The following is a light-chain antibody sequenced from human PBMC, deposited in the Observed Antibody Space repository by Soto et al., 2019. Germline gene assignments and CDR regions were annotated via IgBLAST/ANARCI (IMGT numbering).Light chain of an antibody. V-gene: IGKV1-39*01. CDR3: QQLLSYPIT. J-gene: IGKJ5*01. CDR2: AAS. Sequence: DIQMTQSPSSLSASVGDRVTITCRASQSISSYLNWYQQKPGKAPKLLIYAASSLQSGVPSRFSGSGSGTDFTPTISSLQPEDFATYYCQQLLSYPITFGQGTRLEI. CDR1: QSISSY.